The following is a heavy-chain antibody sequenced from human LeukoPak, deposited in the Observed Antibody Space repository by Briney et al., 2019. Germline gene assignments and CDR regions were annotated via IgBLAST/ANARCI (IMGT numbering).Heavy chain of an antibody. CDR2: ISGDGGST. CDR3: ARDRAVTQDWVEFDP. D-gene: IGHD4-17*01. V-gene: IGHV3-74*01. J-gene: IGHJ5*02. CDR1: GFTFSNYW. Sequence: GGSLRLSCAASGFTFSNYWMHWVRQVPEKGLVWVSRISGDGGSTAYADSVKGRFTISRDNSKNTMYLQMNRLRVEDTAVYFCARDRAVTQDWVEFDPWGQGTPVTVSS.